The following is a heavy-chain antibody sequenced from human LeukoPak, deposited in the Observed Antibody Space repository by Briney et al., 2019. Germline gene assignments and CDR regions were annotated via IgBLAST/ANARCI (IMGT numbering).Heavy chain of an antibody. CDR1: GGSISSSSYY. D-gene: IGHD6-25*01. V-gene: IGHV4-61*05. Sequence: PSETLSLTCTVSGGSISSSSYYWSWIRQPPGKGLEWIGYIYYSGSTNYNPSLKSRVTISVDTSKNQFSLKPSSVTAADTAVYYCARRKAAAAYDYWGQGTLVTVSS. J-gene: IGHJ4*02. CDR3: ARRKAAAAYDY. CDR2: IYYSGST.